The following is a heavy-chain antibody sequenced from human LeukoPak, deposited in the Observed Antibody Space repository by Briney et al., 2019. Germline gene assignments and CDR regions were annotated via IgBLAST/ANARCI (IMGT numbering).Heavy chain of an antibody. CDR1: GFTFSSYA. CDR2: ISGSGGSST. V-gene: IGHV3-23*01. Sequence: GGSLRLSCAASGFTFSSYAMSWVRQAPGKGLEWVSAISGSGGSSTYYADSVKGRFTISRDNSKNTLYLQMNSLRAEDTAVYCCANSAAVGTFYWGQGTLVTVSS. D-gene: IGHD6-13*01. CDR3: ANSAAVGTFY. J-gene: IGHJ4*02.